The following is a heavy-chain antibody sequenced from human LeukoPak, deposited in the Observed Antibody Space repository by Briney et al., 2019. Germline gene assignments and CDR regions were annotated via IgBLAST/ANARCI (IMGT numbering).Heavy chain of an antibody. Sequence: GGSLRLSCAASGFTFSSYAMSWVRQAPGKGLEWVSAISGSGGSTYYADSVKGRFTISRDNSKNTLYLQVNSLRAEDTAVYYCAKINYYDSSGYYLGLDYWGQGTLVTVSS. CDR3: AKINYYDSSGYYLGLDY. CDR2: ISGSGGST. J-gene: IGHJ4*02. V-gene: IGHV3-23*01. CDR1: GFTFSSYA. D-gene: IGHD3-22*01.